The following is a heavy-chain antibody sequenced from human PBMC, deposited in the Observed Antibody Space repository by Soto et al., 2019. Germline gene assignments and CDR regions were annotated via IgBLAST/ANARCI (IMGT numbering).Heavy chain of an antibody. CDR1: GYTFSRYW. Sequence: GESLKISCKTSGYTFSRYWIAWVRQTPGRGLEWMGIIYPADSGTRYSPSFQGQVTISADKSTSTAYLHWNSLKASDTAMYYCSILYDSSGYFNYYYYYGMDVWGQGTTVTVSS. J-gene: IGHJ6*02. D-gene: IGHD3-22*01. CDR3: SILYDSSGYFNYYYYYGMDV. CDR2: IYPADSGT. V-gene: IGHV5-51*01.